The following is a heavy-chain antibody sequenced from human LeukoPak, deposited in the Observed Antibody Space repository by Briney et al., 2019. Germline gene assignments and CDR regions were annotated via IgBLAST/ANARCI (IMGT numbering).Heavy chain of an antibody. J-gene: IGHJ3*02. CDR1: GGSFSGYC. V-gene: IGHV4-34*01. Sequence: SETLPLTCAVYGGSFSGYCWSWIRQPPGKGLEWIGEINHSGSTNYNPSLKGRVTISVDTSKNQFSLKLSSVTAADTAVYYCARESWLRLWPGAFDIWGQGTMVTVSS. CDR3: ARESWLRLWPGAFDI. CDR2: INHSGST. D-gene: IGHD5-12*01.